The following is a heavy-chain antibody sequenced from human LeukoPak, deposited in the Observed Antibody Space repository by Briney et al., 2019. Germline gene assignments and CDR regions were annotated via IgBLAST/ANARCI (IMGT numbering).Heavy chain of an antibody. Sequence: GGSLRLSCAASGFTFDDYAMHWVRQAPGEGLEWVSGISWNSGSIGYADSVKGRFTISRDNAKNSLYLQMNSLRAEDTALYYCAKDSRYYDILTGYPAWGQGTLVTVSS. J-gene: IGHJ5*02. D-gene: IGHD3-9*01. CDR2: ISWNSGSI. V-gene: IGHV3-9*01. CDR3: AKDSRYYDILTGYPA. CDR1: GFTFDDYA.